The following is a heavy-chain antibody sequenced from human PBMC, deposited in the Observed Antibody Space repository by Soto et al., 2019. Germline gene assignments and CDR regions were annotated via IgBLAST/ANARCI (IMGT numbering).Heavy chain of an antibody. CDR2: IYHSGST. CDR1: GGSISSGGYS. Sequence: QLQLQESGSGLVKPSQTLSLTCAVSGGSISSGGYSWSWIRQPPGKGLEWIGYIYHSGSTYYNPSLQSRVTISVDRSKNQFSLKLSSVTAADTAVYYCATGSYSHKRRIDYWGQGTLVTVSS. CDR3: ATGSYSHKRRIDY. D-gene: IGHD5-18*01. J-gene: IGHJ4*02. V-gene: IGHV4-30-2*01.